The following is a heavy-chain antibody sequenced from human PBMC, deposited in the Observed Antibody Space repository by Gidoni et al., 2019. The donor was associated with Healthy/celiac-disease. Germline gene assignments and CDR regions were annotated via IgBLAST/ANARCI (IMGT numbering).Heavy chain of an antibody. CDR1: GFTFSSYS. V-gene: IGHV3-48*02. J-gene: IGHJ4*02. Sequence: EVQLVDPGGGLVQPGGSLSLSGAASGFTFSSYSMNWVRQAPGKGLVWVSYISSSSRTIYYADSVKGRFTISRDNAKNSLYLQMNSLRDEDTAVYYCASRDTAMSAVDYWGQGTLVTVSS. CDR2: ISSSSRTI. D-gene: IGHD5-18*01. CDR3: ASRDTAMSAVDY.